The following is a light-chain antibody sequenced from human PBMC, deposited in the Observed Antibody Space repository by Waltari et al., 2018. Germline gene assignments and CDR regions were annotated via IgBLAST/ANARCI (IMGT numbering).Light chain of an antibody. V-gene: IGKV1-NL1*01. J-gene: IGKJ1*01. CDR1: QGISNS. Sequence: DIQITQSPSSLSASVGDRVTNTCRASQGISNSLAWYQQKPVKAPKILLYAASRLEGAVPSRDGGCESGTYYTLTIRSLQPEDFATDYCQQYYSTPRTFCQGTKVEIK. CDR2: AAS. CDR3: QQYYSTPRT.